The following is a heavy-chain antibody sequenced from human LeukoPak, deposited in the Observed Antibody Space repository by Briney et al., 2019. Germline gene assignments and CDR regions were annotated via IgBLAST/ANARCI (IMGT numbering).Heavy chain of an antibody. CDR3: AKSREEIRGLDAFDI. D-gene: IGHD5-24*01. V-gene: IGHV4-31*03. CDR1: GGSISSDDYC. Sequence: SETLSLTCSVSGGSISSDDYCWNWIRQHPGKGLEWIGYIYYSGSAYYNPSLKSRVALSVDTSKNQFSLKLSSLTAADTAVYYCAKSREEIRGLDAFDIWGQGTMVTVSS. CDR2: IYYSGSA. J-gene: IGHJ3*02.